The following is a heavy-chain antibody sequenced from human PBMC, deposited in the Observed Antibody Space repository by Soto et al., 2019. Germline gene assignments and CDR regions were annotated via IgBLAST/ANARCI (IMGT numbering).Heavy chain of an antibody. D-gene: IGHD6-6*01. CDR3: ARATYSSSSPYYYYYMDV. V-gene: IGHV4-31*03. J-gene: IGHJ6*03. CDR2: IYYSGST. Sequence: QVQLQESGPGLVKPSQTLSLTCTVSGGSISSGGYYWSWIRQHPGKGLEWIGYIYYSGSTYYNPSLKSRVTISVDTSKNQFSLKLSSVTAADTAVYYCARATYSSSSPYYYYYMDVWGKGTTVTVSS. CDR1: GGSISSGGYY.